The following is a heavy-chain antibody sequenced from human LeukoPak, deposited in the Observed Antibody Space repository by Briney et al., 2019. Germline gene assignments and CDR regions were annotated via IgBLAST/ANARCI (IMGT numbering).Heavy chain of an antibody. J-gene: IGHJ4*02. Sequence: PGGSLRLSCAASGFTFSSYAMSWVRQAPGKGLEWVSSISGSGGSTYYADSVKGRFTISRDNSKNTLYLQMNSLRAEDTAVYYCAKHGTYYYDSSGPYWGQGTLVTVSS. V-gene: IGHV3-23*01. D-gene: IGHD3-22*01. CDR3: AKHGTYYYDSSGPY. CDR1: GFTFSSYA. CDR2: ISGSGGST.